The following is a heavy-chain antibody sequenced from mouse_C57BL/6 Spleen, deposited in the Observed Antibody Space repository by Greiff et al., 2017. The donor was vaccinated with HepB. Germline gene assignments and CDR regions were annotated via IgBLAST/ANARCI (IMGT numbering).Heavy chain of an antibody. J-gene: IGHJ2*01. D-gene: IGHD1-1*01. V-gene: IGHV1-26*01. Sequence: VQLKQSGPELVKPGASVKISCKASGYTFTDYYMNWVKQSHGKSLEWIGDINPNNGGTSYNQKFKGKATLTVDKSSSTAYMEPRSLTSEDSAVYYGPRRYNGSTLDYWGQGPTLPVS. CDR3: PRRYNGSTLDY. CDR1: GYTFTDYY. CDR2: INPNNGGT.